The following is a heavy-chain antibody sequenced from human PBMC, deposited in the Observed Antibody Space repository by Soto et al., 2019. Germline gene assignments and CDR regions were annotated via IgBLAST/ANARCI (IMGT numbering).Heavy chain of an antibody. Sequence: GGSLRLSFAASGFTFRSYAMSWVRQAPGKGLEWVSASSGSGGSTYYANSVKGRFTISRDNSKNTLDLQMNSLSAGETAGYYRARVRGGGYYYYMDVWGQGTTVTVS. CDR2: SSGSGGST. J-gene: IGHJ6*02. CDR1: GFTFRSYA. D-gene: IGHD3-10*01. V-gene: IGHV3-23*01. CDR3: ARVRGGGYYYYMDV.